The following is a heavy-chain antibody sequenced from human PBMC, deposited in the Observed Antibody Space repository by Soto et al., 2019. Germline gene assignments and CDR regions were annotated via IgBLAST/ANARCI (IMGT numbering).Heavy chain of an antibody. Sequence: GGSLRLSCVASGFAFNTYSMNWVRQAPGKGLEWLSSISTTSNFIYYADSVRGRFTISRDNAKNSLFLQMNSLRAEDTAVYSCARDRCSGGSCYSVDSWGQGTLVTVSS. CDR1: GFAFNTYS. J-gene: IGHJ4*02. V-gene: IGHV3-21*01. D-gene: IGHD2-15*01. CDR2: ISTTSNFI. CDR3: ARDRCSGGSCYSVDS.